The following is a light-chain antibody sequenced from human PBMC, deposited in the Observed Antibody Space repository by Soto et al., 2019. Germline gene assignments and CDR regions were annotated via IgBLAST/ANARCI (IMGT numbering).Light chain of an antibody. V-gene: IGKV3-20*01. CDR1: QSVDRY. CDR3: QQYGISGT. J-gene: IGKJ1*01. CDR2: GAS. Sequence: VVFTQSPDTLALSPGETTTLSCRASQSVDRYVAWYQQKLGQAPRLLIYGASNRATGIPDRFSGSGSGTDFTLTISRLEPEDFAVYYCQQYGISGTFGQGTKVDI.